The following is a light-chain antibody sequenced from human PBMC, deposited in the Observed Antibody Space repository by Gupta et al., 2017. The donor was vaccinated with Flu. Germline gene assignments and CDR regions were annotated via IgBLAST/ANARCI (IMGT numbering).Light chain of an antibody. V-gene: IGLV1-47*01. CDR3: AAWDGSLTYV. CDR1: TSHIGSNY. Sequence: QSVLIQPPSASGTPGHRVTITCSGGTSHIGSNYVCWYQHLPGTAPKLLIYRDNQRPSGVPDRFSASKAGTSASLAISGLRSEDEGDYYCAAWDGSLTYVFGGGTKVTVL. J-gene: IGLJ1*01. CDR2: RDN.